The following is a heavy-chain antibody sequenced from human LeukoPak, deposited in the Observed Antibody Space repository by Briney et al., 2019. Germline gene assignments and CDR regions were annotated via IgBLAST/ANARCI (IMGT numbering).Heavy chain of an antibody. CDR2: IIPIFGTA. V-gene: IGHV1-69*05. J-gene: IGHJ4*02. CDR1: GYSFTSYG. CDR3: ARDSIRSGGSFDY. Sequence: ASVKVSCKASGYSFTSYGISWVRQAPGQGLEWMGGIIPIFGTANYAQKFQGRVTITTDESTSTAYMELSSLRSEDTAVYYCARDSIRSGGSFDYWGQGTLVTVSS. D-gene: IGHD3-3*01.